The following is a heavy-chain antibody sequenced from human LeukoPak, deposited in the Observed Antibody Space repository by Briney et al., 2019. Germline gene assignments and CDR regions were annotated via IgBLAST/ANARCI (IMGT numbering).Heavy chain of an antibody. CDR1: GFTFSSYA. CDR3: ARAQMGAPTDY. Sequence: PGGSLRLSGAASGFTFSSYAMYWVRQAPGKGLVWVSRISSDGSSTIYADSVKGRFTISRDIAKNTLYLQMNSLRAEDTAVYYCARAQMGAPTDYWGQGTLVTVSS. J-gene: IGHJ4*02. D-gene: IGHD1-26*01. V-gene: IGHV3-74*01. CDR2: ISSDGSST.